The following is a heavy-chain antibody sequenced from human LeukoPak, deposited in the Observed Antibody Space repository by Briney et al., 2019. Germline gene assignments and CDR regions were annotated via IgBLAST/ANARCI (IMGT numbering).Heavy chain of an antibody. Sequence: GGSLRLSCAASGFTFSSYWMSWVRQAPGKGLEWVANIKQDGSEKYYVDSVKGRFTISRDNAKNSLYLQMNSLRAEDTAVYYCAREGVWFGELLGFDYWGQGTLVTVSS. D-gene: IGHD3-10*01. CDR1: GFTFSSYW. V-gene: IGHV3-7*01. J-gene: IGHJ4*02. CDR3: AREGVWFGELLGFDY. CDR2: IKQDGSEK.